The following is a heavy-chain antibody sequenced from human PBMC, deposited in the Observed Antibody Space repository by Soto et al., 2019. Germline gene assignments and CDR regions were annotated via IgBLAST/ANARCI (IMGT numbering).Heavy chain of an antibody. CDR2: ISSIGSYI. D-gene: IGHD6-13*01. CDR3: ARELAAAHGGIDY. Sequence: EVQLVESGGGLVKPGGSLRLPCAASGFTFSSYSMNWVRQAPGKGREWVSFISSIGSYIYYADSLKGRFTISRDKAKTSLYLQMNSLRAEDTAVYYCARELAAAHGGIDYWGQGTLVTVSS. J-gene: IGHJ4*02. V-gene: IGHV3-21*01. CDR1: GFTFSSYS.